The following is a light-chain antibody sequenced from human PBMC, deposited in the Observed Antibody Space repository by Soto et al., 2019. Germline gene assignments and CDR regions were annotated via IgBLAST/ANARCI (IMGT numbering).Light chain of an antibody. CDR2: EDA. J-gene: IGLJ2*01. Sequence: SYELTQPPSVSVSPGQTASITCSGEKLGNKYVSWYQQRPGQSPVLVIYEDAKRPSGIPERISGSNSGNTATLTISGTQPMDEADYYCQAWDRSTAYFGGGTKLTVL. CDR3: QAWDRSTAY. CDR1: KLGNKY. V-gene: IGLV3-1*01.